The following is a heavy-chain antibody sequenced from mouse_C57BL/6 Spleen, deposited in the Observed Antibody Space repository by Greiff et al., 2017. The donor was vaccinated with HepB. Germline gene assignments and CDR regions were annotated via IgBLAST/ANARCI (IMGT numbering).Heavy chain of an antibody. CDR3: TRVSGYDFDY. CDR2: IDPETGGT. D-gene: IGHD3-2*02. CDR1: GYTFTDYE. Sequence: VKLQESGAELVRPGASVTLSCKASGYTFTDYEMHWVKQTPVHGLEWIGAIDPETGGTAYNQKFKGKAILTADKSSSTAYMELRSLTSEDSAVYYCTRVSGYDFDYWGQGTTLTVSS. V-gene: IGHV1-15*01. J-gene: IGHJ2*01.